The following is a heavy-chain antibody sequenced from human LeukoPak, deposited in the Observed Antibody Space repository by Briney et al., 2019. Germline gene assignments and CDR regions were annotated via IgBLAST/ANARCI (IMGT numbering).Heavy chain of an antibody. CDR1: GFTFSSYW. CDR2: IKEDGSEK. V-gene: IGHV3-7*04. Sequence: PGGSLRLSCAASGFTFSSYWMSWVRQAPGKGLEWVANIKEDGSEKYYVDSVKGRLTISRDTAKSSLYLQMNSLRAEDTAVCYCARLRAGDYFDYWGQGTLVTVSS. CDR3: ARLRAGDYFDY. D-gene: IGHD6-19*01. J-gene: IGHJ4*02.